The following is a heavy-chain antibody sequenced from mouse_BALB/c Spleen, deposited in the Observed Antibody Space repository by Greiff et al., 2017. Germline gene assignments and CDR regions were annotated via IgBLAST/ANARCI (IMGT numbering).Heavy chain of an antibody. CDR1: GFTFSSYA. CDR3: ARGRDGNYGFDY. D-gene: IGHD2-1*01. V-gene: IGHV5-6-5*01. J-gene: IGHJ2*01. Sequence: EVKVVESGGGLVKPGGSLKLSCAASGFTFSSYAMSWVRQTPEKRLEWVASISSGGSTYYPDSVKGRFTISRDNARNILYLQMSSLRSEDTAMYYCARGRDGNYGFDYWGQGTTLTVSS. CDR2: ISSGGST.